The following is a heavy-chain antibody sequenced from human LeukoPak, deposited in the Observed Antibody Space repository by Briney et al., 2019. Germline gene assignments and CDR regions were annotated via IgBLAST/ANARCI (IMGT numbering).Heavy chain of an antibody. CDR3: ARHRANYYDSSGYFSPFDY. CDR2: IIPIFGTA. D-gene: IGHD3-22*01. V-gene: IGHV1-69*05. J-gene: IGHJ4*02. Sequence: ASVKVSCKASGYTFTSYAISWVRQAPGQGLEWMGRIIPIFGTANYAQKFQGRVTITTDESTSTAYMELSSLRSEDTAVYYCARHRANYYDSSGYFSPFDYWGQGTLVTVSS. CDR1: GYTFTSYA.